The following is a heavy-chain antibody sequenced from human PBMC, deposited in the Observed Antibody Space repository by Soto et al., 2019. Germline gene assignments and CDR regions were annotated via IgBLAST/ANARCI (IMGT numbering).Heavy chain of an antibody. V-gene: IGHV5-51*01. CDR1: GYSFTSYW. CDR2: IYPGDSDT. Sequence: GESLKISCKGSGYSFTSYWIGWVRQMPGKGLEWMGIIYPGDSDTRYSPSFQGQVTISADKSISTAYLQWSSLKASDTAMYYCARARVITMVRGFYDAFDIWGQGTMVTVSS. CDR3: ARARVITMVRGFYDAFDI. J-gene: IGHJ3*02. D-gene: IGHD3-10*01.